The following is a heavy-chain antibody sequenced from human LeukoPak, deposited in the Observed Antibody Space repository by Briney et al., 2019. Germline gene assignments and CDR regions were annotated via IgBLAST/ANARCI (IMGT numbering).Heavy chain of an antibody. CDR1: GFAFNTYW. D-gene: IGHD3-3*01. Sequence: PGGSLRLSCTASGFAFNTYWMNWVRQAPGKGLEWVANIKQDGSEKYYVDSVKGRFTISRDNAKYSLYLQMNSLRAEDTAVYYCAKPITISGATDGFDIWGQGAKVTVSS. J-gene: IGHJ3*02. CDR2: IKQDGSEK. CDR3: AKPITISGATDGFDI. V-gene: IGHV3-7*01.